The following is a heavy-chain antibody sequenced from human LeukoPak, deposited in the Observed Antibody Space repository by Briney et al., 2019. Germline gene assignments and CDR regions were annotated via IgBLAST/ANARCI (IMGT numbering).Heavy chain of an antibody. J-gene: IGHJ5*01. D-gene: IGHD4-11*01. CDR2: IWSDGTQK. CDR3: AKDAQRGFDYSNSLES. Sequence: GGSLILSCAASGFTYSHYGMHWVRQAPRKGLEWVAVIWSDGTQKYYGDAVKGRFTISRDNSMKTLFLQMNSLRGDDTAVYYCAKDAQRGFDYSNSLESWGQGTLVTVSS. V-gene: IGHV3-33*06. CDR1: GFTYSHYG.